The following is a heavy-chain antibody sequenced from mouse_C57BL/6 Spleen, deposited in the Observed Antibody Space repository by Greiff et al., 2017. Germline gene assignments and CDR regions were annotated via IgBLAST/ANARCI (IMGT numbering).Heavy chain of an antibody. D-gene: IGHD1-1*02. CDR1: GYTFPGYW. J-gene: IGHJ4*01. V-gene: IGHV1-9*01. CDR3: AGSDGGVVDAMDY. Sequence: QVQLQQSGAELMKPGASVKLSCKATGYTFPGYWIEWVKQRPGHGLEWIGEILPGSGSTNYNEKFQGKATFTADTSSNTAYMQLSSLPTEDSAIEDCAGSDGGVVDAMDYWGQGTSVTVSA. CDR2: ILPGSGST.